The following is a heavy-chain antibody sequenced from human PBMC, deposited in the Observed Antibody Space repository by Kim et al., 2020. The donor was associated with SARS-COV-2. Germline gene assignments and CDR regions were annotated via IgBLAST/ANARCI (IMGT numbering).Heavy chain of an antibody. Sequence: ASVKVSCTAPAYTFTTSYIHWVRQAPGQGLEWMGIINPSGGSTNYAQMFQGRVTMTSDTSTSTIYMELSRLTSDDTAVYYCARDKALSSSSEAAIDDWG. D-gene: IGHD2-2*01. V-gene: IGHV1-46*01. CDR2: INPSGGST. CDR1: AYTFTTSY. CDR3: ARDKALSSSSEAAIDD. J-gene: IGHJ4*01.